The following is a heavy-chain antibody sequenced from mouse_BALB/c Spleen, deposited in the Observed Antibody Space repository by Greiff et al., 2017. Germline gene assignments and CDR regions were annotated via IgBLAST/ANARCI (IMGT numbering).Heavy chain of an antibody. CDR3: ARGDYYGSSYYYAMDY. D-gene: IGHD1-1*01. CDR2: IWAGGST. CDR1: GFSLTSYG. V-gene: IGHV2-9*02. J-gene: IGHJ4*01. Sequence: QVQLQQSGPGLVAPSQSLSITCTVSGFSLTSYGVHWVRQPPGKGLEWLGVIWAGGSTNYNSALMSRLSISKDNSKSQVFLKMNSLQTDDTAMYYCARGDYYGSSYYYAMDYWGQGTSVTVSS.